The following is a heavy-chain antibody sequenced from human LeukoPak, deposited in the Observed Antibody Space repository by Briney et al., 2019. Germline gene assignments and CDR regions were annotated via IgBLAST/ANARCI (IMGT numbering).Heavy chain of an antibody. J-gene: IGHJ5*02. D-gene: IGHD3-10*01. V-gene: IGHV3-30*04. Sequence: GGSLRLSCAASGFTFSSYAMHWVRQAPGKGLEWVAVISYDGSNKYYADSVKGRFTISRDNSKNTLYLQMNSLRAEDTAVYYFASSGFGELLSAWFDPWGQGTLVTVSS. CDR2: ISYDGSNK. CDR1: GFTFSSYA. CDR3: ASSGFGELLSAWFDP.